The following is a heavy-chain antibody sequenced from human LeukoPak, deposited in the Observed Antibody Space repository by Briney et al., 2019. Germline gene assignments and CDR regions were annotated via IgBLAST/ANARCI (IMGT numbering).Heavy chain of an antibody. CDR1: SFSFTTDYY. D-gene: IGHD3-3*01. CDR2: VFRTGGT. V-gene: IGHV4-38-2*02. Sequence: SETLSLTCTVSSFSFTTDYYWGWIRQPPGKGLEWIGSVFRTGGTYYNPSLRNRVSISLDMSKNQFSLSLHSVTAADTAVYYCSGERAGTIVDFWGWGTLVTVSS. J-gene: IGHJ4*02. CDR3: SGERAGTIVDF.